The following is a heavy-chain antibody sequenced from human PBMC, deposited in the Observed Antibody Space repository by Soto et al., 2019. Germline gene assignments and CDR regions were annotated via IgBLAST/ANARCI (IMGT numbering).Heavy chain of an antibody. D-gene: IGHD4-4*01. CDR1: GFTFSSYA. CDR2: ISGSGGST. Sequence: GGSLRLSCAASGFTFSSYAMSWVRQAPGKGLEWVSAISGSGGSTYYADFVKGRFTISRDNSKNTLYLQMNSLRAEDTAVYYCTPTTVTTWWFDPWGQGTLVTVSS. CDR3: TPTTVTTWWFDP. J-gene: IGHJ5*02. V-gene: IGHV3-23*01.